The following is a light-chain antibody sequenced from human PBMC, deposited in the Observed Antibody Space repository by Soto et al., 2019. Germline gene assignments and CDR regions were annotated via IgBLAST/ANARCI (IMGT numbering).Light chain of an antibody. CDR2: GAS. J-gene: IGKJ5*01. Sequence: VLTQSPATLSLSPGERATLSCRARQTVSTYLSWYQHKPGQAPRLLIYGASNRATGIPARFSGSGSGRDFTLTISSLEPEDFSVYYCQQRYNWPITFGQGTRLEIK. CDR1: QTVSTY. V-gene: IGKV3-11*02. CDR3: QQRYNWPIT.